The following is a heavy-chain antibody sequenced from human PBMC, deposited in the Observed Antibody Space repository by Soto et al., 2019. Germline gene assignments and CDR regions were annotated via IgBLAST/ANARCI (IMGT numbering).Heavy chain of an antibody. CDR3: ARAGRATYMTGCFDS. J-gene: IGHJ4*01. D-gene: IGHD2-21*01. V-gene: IGHV4-59*01. CDR1: GGCISDYY. CDR2: SSYGGVT. Sequence: SETLSLPCSVSGGCISDYYWSWIRQSPEKGLEYIAYSSYGGVTNLNGALNGRVSMSIDTSKNPYSLKATSLTAPVTAVYHCARAGRATYMTGCFDSWDQVTRIAVAS.